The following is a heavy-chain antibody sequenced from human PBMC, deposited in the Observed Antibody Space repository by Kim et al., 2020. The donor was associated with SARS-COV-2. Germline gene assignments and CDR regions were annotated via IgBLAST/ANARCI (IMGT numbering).Heavy chain of an antibody. CDR3: ARRGDGSSNSRWFDP. J-gene: IGHJ5*02. Sequence: ASVKVSCKASGYRFNNYAMEWVRQAPGQGLEWMGWINTYTGNPTYAQGFTGRFVFSLDTSVNTAYLQISSLKAEDTAVYYCARRGDGSSNSRWFDPWGQGTLVTVSS. V-gene: IGHV7-4-1*02. CDR2: INTYTGNP. CDR1: GYRFNNYA. D-gene: IGHD3-22*01.